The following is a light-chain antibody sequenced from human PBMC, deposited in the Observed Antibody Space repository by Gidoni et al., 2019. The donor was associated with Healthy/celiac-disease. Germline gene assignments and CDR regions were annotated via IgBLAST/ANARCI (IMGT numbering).Light chain of an antibody. Sequence: EIGMTQSPATRSVSPGESATLSCRASQSVSSNLAWYPQKHGQAPRLLIYGASTMATGIPARFRCSGSGTEFPLTIRSLPSEDFAVYYCQQYNNWPPSTFGQGTKLEIK. CDR2: GAS. CDR1: QSVSSN. CDR3: QQYNNWPPST. V-gene: IGKV3-15*01. J-gene: IGKJ2*01.